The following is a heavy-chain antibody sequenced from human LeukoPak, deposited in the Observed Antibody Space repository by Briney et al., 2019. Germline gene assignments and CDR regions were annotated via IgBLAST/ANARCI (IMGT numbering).Heavy chain of an antibody. J-gene: IGHJ4*02. CDR3: AKDSLYSSGLPYFDY. D-gene: IGHD6-19*01. Sequence: PGGSLRLSCAASGFTFSNYAMSLVRQAPGKGLEWVSAISGSGGSTYYADSVKGRFTISRDNSKNTLYLQMNSLRAEDTAVYYCAKDSLYSSGLPYFDYWGQGTLVTVSS. V-gene: IGHV3-23*01. CDR2: ISGSGGST. CDR1: GFTFSNYA.